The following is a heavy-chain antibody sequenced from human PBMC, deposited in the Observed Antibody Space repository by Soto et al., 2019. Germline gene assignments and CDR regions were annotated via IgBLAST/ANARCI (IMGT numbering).Heavy chain of an antibody. Sequence: QLVESGGGLVQPGGSLRLSCAASGFTFSSYWLHWVRQAPGEGLVWVSRINPDGGRTNSADSVKGRFTISRDNPKNTLYLQMDSLRAEDTAVYYCARVKLGSYDWVDPWGQGTLVTVSS. CDR3: ARVKLGSYDWVDP. D-gene: IGHD3-16*01. CDR2: INPDGGRT. V-gene: IGHV3-74*01. CDR1: GFTFSSYW. J-gene: IGHJ5*02.